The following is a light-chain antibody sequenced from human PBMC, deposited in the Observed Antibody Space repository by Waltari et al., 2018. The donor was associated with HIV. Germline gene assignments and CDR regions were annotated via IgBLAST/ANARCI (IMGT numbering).Light chain of an antibody. V-gene: IGKV1-9*01. J-gene: IGKJ1*01. CDR1: QDIGEY. Sequence: DIQLTQSPSFMSASVRDRVTITCRASQDIGEYLAWYQQKPGAAPKLLIYGATTLQSGVPSRFSGRGSGTEFTLTISSLQPEDFATYYCQQLNSFRTFGPGTKVDI. CDR2: GAT. CDR3: QQLNSFRT.